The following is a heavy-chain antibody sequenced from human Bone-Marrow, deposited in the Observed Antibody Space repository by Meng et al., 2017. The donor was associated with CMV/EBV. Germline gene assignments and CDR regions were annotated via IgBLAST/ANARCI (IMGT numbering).Heavy chain of an antibody. CDR3: ARVVGEGGYGGYGY. CDR1: GFTFSSYA. CDR2: ISSSSSYI. Sequence: GESLKISCAASGFTFSSYAMHWVRQAPGKGLEWVSAISSSSSYIYYADSVKGRFTISRDNAKNSLYLQMNSPRAEDTAVYYCARVVGEGGYGGYGYWGQGTLVTVSS. V-gene: IGHV3-21*01. D-gene: IGHD5-12*01. J-gene: IGHJ4*02.